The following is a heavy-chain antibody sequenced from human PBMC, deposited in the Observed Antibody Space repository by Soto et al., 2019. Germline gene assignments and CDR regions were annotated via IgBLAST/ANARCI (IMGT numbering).Heavy chain of an antibody. Sequence: QVQLQQWGAGLLKPSETLSLSCAVYGGYFNDNYYTWFRQPPGKGLEWIGEISRSGTTKYIPSLQSRASISFATSRTQVSLKVTSVTAADTAVYYCATSLWFGTQVELWGQGAVVTVSS. CDR3: ATSLWFGTQVEL. CDR2: ISRSGTT. CDR1: GGYFNDNY. J-gene: IGHJ5*02. D-gene: IGHD3-10*01. V-gene: IGHV4-34*01.